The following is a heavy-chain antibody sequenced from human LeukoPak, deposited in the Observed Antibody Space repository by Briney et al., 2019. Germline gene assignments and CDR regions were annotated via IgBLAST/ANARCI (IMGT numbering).Heavy chain of an antibody. CDR1: GFTFSSYA. Sequence: GGSLRLSCAASGFTFSSYAMHWVRQAPGKGLEWVAVISYDGSNKYYADSVKGRFTISRDNSKNTLYLQMNSLRAEGTAVYYCATLPIVVVPAAYFDYWGQGTLVTVSS. CDR3: ATLPIVVVPAAYFDY. CDR2: ISYDGSNK. D-gene: IGHD2-2*01. V-gene: IGHV3-30*04. J-gene: IGHJ4*02.